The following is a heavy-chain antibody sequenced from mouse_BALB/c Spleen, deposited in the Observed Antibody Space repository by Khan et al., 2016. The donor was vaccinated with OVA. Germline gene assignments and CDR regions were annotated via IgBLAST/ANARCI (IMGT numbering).Heavy chain of an antibody. V-gene: IGHV14-1*02. D-gene: IGHD2-3*01. CDR2: IDPGSGTD. CDR3: ARSGYESGFAY. J-gene: IGHJ3*01. Sequence: VQLQQSGAELVRPGALVKLSCNASGFNIKDYYIHWVKKRPGQGLEWIGWIDPGSGTDIYEPQFQGKASIRAESSSNTAYLQLNCLTSEDTAVFYCARSGYESGFAYWGQGTLVSVSA. CDR1: GFNIKDYY.